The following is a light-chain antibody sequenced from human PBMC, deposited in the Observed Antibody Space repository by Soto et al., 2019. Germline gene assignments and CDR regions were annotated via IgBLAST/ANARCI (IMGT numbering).Light chain of an antibody. V-gene: IGKV1-5*01. CDR3: QHYNSYSQT. CDR1: QSISSW. J-gene: IGKJ1*01. Sequence: DIQMTQSPSTLPASVGDTVTITCRASQSISSWLAWYQQKSGKAPKLLIYDASSLESGVPSRFIGSRSGTEFTLTISSLQPDDFATYYCQHYNSYSQTVGQGAKVEIK. CDR2: DAS.